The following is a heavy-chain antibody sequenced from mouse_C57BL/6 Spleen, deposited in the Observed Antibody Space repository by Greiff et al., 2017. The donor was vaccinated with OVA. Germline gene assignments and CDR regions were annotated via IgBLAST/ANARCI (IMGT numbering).Heavy chain of an antibody. V-gene: IGHV1-50*01. CDR2: IDPSDSYT. CDR1: GYTFTSYW. Sequence: QVQLQQPGAELVKPGASVKLSCKASGYTFTSYWMQWVKQRPGQGLEWIGEIDPSDSYTNYNQKFKGKATLTVDTSSSTAYTQLSSLTSEDSAVYYCARLEGTRRYYVDYWGQGTTLTVSS. CDR3: ARLEGTRRYYVDY. J-gene: IGHJ2*01. D-gene: IGHD3-3*01.